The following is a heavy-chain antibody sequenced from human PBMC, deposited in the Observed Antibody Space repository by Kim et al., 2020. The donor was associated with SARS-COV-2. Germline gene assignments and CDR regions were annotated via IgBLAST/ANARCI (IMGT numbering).Heavy chain of an antibody. CDR2: VHDSGTT. CDR1: GDAVGSGNHF. D-gene: IGHD2-21*01. V-gene: IGHV4-31*03. CDR3: VLMGYASRGVFYRVIDS. Sequence: SETLSLTCSVTGDAVGSGNHFWTWIRQHPVNGLEWLGCVHDSGTTDYNPSLKSRVLISADTSKNEFSLILNSVTAADTAVYYCVLMGYASRGVFYRVIDSWGQGVPVTVSS. J-gene: IGHJ4*02.